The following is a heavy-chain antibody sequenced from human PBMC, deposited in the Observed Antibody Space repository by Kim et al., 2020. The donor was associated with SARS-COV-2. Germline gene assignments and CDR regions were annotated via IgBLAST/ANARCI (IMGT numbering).Heavy chain of an antibody. J-gene: IGHJ4*01. Sequence: GGSLRLSCEASGFRFREFAMHWVRQVPGRGLEWVSGIGWKGEETAYADSVKGRFSISRDNAKNSLYLEMNSLRVEDTAYYYCAKGIPYYAVETGFDYCG. D-gene: IGHD3-10*01. CDR2: IGWKGEET. CDR3: AKGIPYYAVETGFDY. V-gene: IGHV3-9*01. CDR1: GFRFREFA.